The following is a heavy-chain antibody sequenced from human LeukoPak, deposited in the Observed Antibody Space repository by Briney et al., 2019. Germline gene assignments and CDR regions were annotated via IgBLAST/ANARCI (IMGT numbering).Heavy chain of an antibody. V-gene: IGHV4-39*07. CDR2: INHSGST. Sequence: SETLSLTCTVSGGSISSSSYYWGWIRQPPGKGLEWIGEINHSGSTNYNPSLKSRVTISVDTSKNQFSLKLSSVTAADTAVYYCARGGYCSSTSCSELHPYYYYYMDVWGKGTTVTVSS. CDR1: GGSISSSSYY. CDR3: ARGGYCSSTSCSELHPYYYYYMDV. D-gene: IGHD2-2*01. J-gene: IGHJ6*03.